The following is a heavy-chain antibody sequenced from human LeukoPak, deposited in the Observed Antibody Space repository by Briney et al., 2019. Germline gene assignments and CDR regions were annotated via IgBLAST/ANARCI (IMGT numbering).Heavy chain of an antibody. CDR1: GLTFRNNA. Sequence: GGSLGLPCEASGLTFRNNAITWARKPPGKGLEWVSAISAYAVDTFYSPSVKCRFTISRDNSKNTMYLQINSLRAEDTAIYYCAKDVWWSVSWGQGTLVTVSS. CDR2: ISAYAVDT. V-gene: IGHV3-23*01. D-gene: IGHD2-8*02. CDR3: AKDVWWSVS. J-gene: IGHJ5*02.